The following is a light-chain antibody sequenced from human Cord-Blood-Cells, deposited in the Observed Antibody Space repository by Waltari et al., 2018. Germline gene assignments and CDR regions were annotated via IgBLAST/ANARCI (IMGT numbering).Light chain of an antibody. CDR3: NSRDSSGNHWV. J-gene: IGLJ3*02. V-gene: IGLV3-19*01. CDR1: SLRSYY. Sequence: SSELTQDPAVSVALGQTVRITCQGASLRSYYASWYQQTPGQAPVLGIHGKNNRPAGIPDRFSGSSSGNTASLTITGAQAEDEADYYCNSRDSSGNHWVFGGGTKLTVL. CDR2: GKN.